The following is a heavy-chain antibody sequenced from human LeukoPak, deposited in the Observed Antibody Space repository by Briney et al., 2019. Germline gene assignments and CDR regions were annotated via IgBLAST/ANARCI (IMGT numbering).Heavy chain of an antibody. Sequence: GGSLRLSCAASGFTFSSYNMNWVRQAPGKGLEWVSSISSSSGYIYYADSVMGRFTISRDNAKNSLYLQMNSLRVEDTAVYYCARCTTGRTFGSLREIKRSREIDYWGQGTLVTVSS. CDR1: GFTFSSYN. V-gene: IGHV3-21*01. CDR2: ISSSSGYI. D-gene: IGHD1-1*01. CDR3: ARCTTGRTFGSLREIKRSREIDY. J-gene: IGHJ4*02.